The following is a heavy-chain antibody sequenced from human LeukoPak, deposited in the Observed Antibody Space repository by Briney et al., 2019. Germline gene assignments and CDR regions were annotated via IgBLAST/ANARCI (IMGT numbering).Heavy chain of an antibody. V-gene: IGHV4-30-4*07. Sequence: SETLSLTCAVSGGSISSGGYSWSWIRQPPGKVLEWIGYIYYSGSTYYNPSLKSQVTISVDTSKNQFSLKLSSVTAADTAVYYCARGREGRGTYYDFWSGYYTGATYYFDYWGQGTLVTVSS. CDR3: ARGREGRGTYYDFWSGYYTGATYYFDY. J-gene: IGHJ4*02. CDR1: GGSISSGGYS. CDR2: IYYSGST. D-gene: IGHD3-3*01.